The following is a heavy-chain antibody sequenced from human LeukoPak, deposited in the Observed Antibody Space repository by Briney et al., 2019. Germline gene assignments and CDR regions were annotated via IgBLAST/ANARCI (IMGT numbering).Heavy chain of an antibody. J-gene: IGHJ4*02. Sequence: SETLSLTCTVSGGSISSYYWSWIRQPAGKGLEWIGYIYYSGSTNYNPSLKSRVTISVDTSKNQFSLKLSSVTAADTAVYYCAREGSIAVAGTVWGQGTLVTVSS. CDR3: AREGSIAVAGTV. D-gene: IGHD6-19*01. V-gene: IGHV4-59*01. CDR2: IYYSGST. CDR1: GGSISSYY.